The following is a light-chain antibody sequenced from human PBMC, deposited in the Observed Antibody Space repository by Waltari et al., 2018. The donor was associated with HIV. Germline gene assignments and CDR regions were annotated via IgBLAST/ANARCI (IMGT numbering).Light chain of an antibody. V-gene: IGLV2-8*01. Sequence: SALTQPPSASGSPGQSVTISCTGTNSDVGGYRYVSCFQQNPGKAPKLMIYEVSKRPTGVPNRFSGSKSGNTASLTVSGLQAEDEADYYCCSYAGTNHFYVFGTGTKVTVL. J-gene: IGLJ1*01. CDR1: NSDVGGYRY. CDR3: CSYAGTNHFYV. CDR2: EVS.